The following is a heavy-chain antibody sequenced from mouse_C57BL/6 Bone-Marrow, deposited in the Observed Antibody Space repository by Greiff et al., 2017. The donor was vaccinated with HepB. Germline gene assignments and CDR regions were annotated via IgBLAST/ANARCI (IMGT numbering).Heavy chain of an antibody. D-gene: IGHD2-2*01. CDR3: ARMMVTTSYYFDY. J-gene: IGHJ2*01. CDR2: INPSSGYT. CDR1: GYTFTSYW. V-gene: IGHV1-7*01. Sequence: VHLVESGAELAKPGASVKLSCKASGYTFTSYWMHWVKQRPGQGLEWIGYINPSSGYTKYNQKFKDKATLTADKSSSTAYMQLSSLTYEDSAVYYCARMMVTTSYYFDYWGQGTTLTVSS.